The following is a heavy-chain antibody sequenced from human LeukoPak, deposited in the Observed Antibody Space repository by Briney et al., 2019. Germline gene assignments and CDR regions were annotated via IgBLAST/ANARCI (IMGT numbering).Heavy chain of an antibody. CDR3: ARVQVSLVRGLISPDYYYGMDV. CDR2: IYYSGST. Sequence: SETLSLTCTVSGGSISSYYWSWIRQPPGKGLEWIGYIYYSGSTNYNPSLKSRVTISVDTSKNQFSLKLSSVTAADTAVYYCARVQVSLVRGLISPDYYYGMDVWGQGTTVTVSS. D-gene: IGHD3-10*01. J-gene: IGHJ6*02. V-gene: IGHV4-59*08. CDR1: GGSISSYY.